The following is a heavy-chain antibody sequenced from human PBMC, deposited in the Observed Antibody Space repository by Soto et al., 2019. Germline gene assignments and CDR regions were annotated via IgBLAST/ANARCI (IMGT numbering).Heavy chain of an antibody. Sequence: EVQLVESGGGLVQPGGSLRLSCSVSGFIFSDHSLDWFRQAPGKGLEWVGRTRHKTHNYITEYAASVRGRFTISRDDSKSSMYLEMNSLKTEDTAVYYCARVFGVGDYNPGRPFDSWGQGTLVTVSS. CDR1: GFIFSDHS. CDR2: TRHKTHNYIT. CDR3: ARVFGVGDYNPGRPFDS. V-gene: IGHV3-72*01. D-gene: IGHD4-17*01. J-gene: IGHJ4*02.